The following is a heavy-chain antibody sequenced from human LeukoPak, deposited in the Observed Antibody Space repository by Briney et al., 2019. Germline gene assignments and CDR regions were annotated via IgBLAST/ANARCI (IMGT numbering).Heavy chain of an antibody. J-gene: IGHJ6*04. D-gene: IGHD4-11*01. V-gene: IGHV1-69*13. Sequence: SVRVSCKASGGTFSSYAIRWVRQAPGQGLEWMGGINPIFGTAHYAQTFQGRVTITADESTSTAYVELSSLRSEDTAVYYCARASLYSNYNPHGVDVWGKGTTVTVSS. CDR3: ARASLYSNYNPHGVDV. CDR1: GGTFSSYA. CDR2: INPIFGTA.